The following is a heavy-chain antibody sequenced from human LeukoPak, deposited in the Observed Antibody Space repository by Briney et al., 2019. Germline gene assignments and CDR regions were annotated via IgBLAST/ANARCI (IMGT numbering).Heavy chain of an antibody. CDR1: GFTFSSYS. D-gene: IGHD3-22*01. Sequence: GGSLRLSCAASGFTFSSYSMNWVRQAPGKGLEWVSSISSSSSYIHYADSVKGRFTISRDNAKNSLYLQMNSLRAEDTAVYYCASGYYDSSGYYRWGQGTLVTVSS. J-gene: IGHJ4*02. V-gene: IGHV3-21*01. CDR3: ASGYYDSSGYYR. CDR2: ISSSSSYI.